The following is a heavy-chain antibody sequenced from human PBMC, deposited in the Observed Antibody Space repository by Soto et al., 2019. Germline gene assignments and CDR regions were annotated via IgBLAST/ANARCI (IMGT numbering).Heavy chain of an antibody. CDR3: ARDRSTIYGVVTPIDY. J-gene: IGHJ4*02. CDR2: ISSGGDTI. V-gene: IGHV3-48*02. Sequence: LRLSCAVSGFTFSPYSMNWVRQAPGKGLEWISYISSGGDTIYYADSVRGRFTVSRDNTKNSLYLQMDSLRDEDTAVYYCARDRSTIYGVVTPIDYWGQGTLVTVS. D-gene: IGHD3-3*01. CDR1: GFTFSPYS.